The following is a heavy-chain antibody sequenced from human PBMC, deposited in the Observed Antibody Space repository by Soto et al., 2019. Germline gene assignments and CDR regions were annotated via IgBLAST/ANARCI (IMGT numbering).Heavy chain of an antibody. J-gene: IGHJ4*02. V-gene: IGHV4-59*01. CDR2: IYYSGST. CDR3: ARFPRGYSYGHVDY. D-gene: IGHD5-18*01. CDR1: GGSISSYY. Sequence: PSETLSLTCTVSGGSISSYYWSWIWQPPGKGLERIGYIYYSGSTNYNPSLKSRVTISVDTSKNQFSLKLSSVTAADTAVYYCARFPRGYSYGHVDYWGQGTLVTVSS.